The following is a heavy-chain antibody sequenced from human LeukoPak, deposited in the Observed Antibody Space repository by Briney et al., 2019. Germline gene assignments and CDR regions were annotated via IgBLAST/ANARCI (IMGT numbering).Heavy chain of an antibody. CDR3: TTQLLWFGELEAY. D-gene: IGHD3-10*01. V-gene: IGHV3-23*01. CDR1: RFTFSSYA. CDR2: ITGHGGTT. Sequence: GGSLRLSCAASRFTFSSYAMSWVRQAPGKGLEWVSSITGHGGTTYYADSVRGRFTVSRDNSNNTLYLQMNSLKTEDTAVYYCTTQLLWFGELEAYWGQGTLVTVSS. J-gene: IGHJ4*02.